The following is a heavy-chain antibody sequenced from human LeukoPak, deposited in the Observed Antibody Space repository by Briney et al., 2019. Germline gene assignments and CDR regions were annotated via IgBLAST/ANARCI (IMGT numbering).Heavy chain of an antibody. Sequence: GGSLRLSCAASGFTFSSCAMSWVRQAPGKGLEWVSTISGGGGSTFYADSVKGRFTISRDNSKNTLYLQMNSLRAEDTAVYYCAKGRGWLQFFDYWGQGTLVTVSS. J-gene: IGHJ4*02. CDR2: ISGGGGST. D-gene: IGHD5-24*01. CDR3: AKGRGWLQFFDY. CDR1: GFTFSSCA. V-gene: IGHV3-23*01.